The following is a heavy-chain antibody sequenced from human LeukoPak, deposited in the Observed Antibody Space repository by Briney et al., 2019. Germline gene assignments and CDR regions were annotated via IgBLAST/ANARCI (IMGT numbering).Heavy chain of an antibody. Sequence: PSETLSLTCTVSGGFISSYYWSWIRQPAGKGLEWIGRIYTSGSTNYNPSLKSRVTISVDKSKNQFSLKLSSVTAADTAVYYCARDHGSGYYYFDYWGQGTLVTVSS. CDR2: IYTSGST. V-gene: IGHV4-4*07. J-gene: IGHJ4*02. CDR1: GGFISSYY. CDR3: ARDHGSGYYYFDY. D-gene: IGHD3-22*01.